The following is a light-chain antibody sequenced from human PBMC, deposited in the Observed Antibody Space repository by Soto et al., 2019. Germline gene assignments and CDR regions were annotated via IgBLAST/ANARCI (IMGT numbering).Light chain of an antibody. CDR3: AAWDGSLNGRV. Sequence: QSVLTQPPSASGTPGQRVTISCSGSSSNIGSNAANWYRQLPGTAPKLLIYSNNQRPLGVPDRFSGSKSGTSASLAISGLHSEDEADYYCAAWDGSLNGRVFGGGTKLTVL. J-gene: IGLJ2*01. CDR2: SNN. CDR1: SSNIGSNA. V-gene: IGLV1-44*01.